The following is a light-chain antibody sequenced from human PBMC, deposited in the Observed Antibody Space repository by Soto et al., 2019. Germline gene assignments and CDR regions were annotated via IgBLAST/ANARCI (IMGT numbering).Light chain of an antibody. CDR2: DVS. V-gene: IGLV2-14*03. CDR1: SSDVGSYNY. J-gene: IGLJ1*01. CDR3: SSYRTSNTRQIV. Sequence: QSALPQPASVSGSPGQSITISCTGTSSDVGSYNYVSWYQHHPGKAPKLMIYDVSNRPSGVSNRFSGSKSGNTASLSISGLQPEDEADYYCSSYRTSNTRQIVCGTGTKVTVL.